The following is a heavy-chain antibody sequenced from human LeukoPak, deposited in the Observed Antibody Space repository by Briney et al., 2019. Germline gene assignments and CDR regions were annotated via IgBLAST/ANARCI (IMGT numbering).Heavy chain of an antibody. Sequence: GGSLRLSCAASGFTFSSYSMNWVRQAPGKGLEWVSSISSSSSYIYYADSVKGRFTISRDNAKNSLYLQMNSLRAEDTAVYYCARVGRATYYYDSSGYSFDYWGQGTLVTASS. CDR1: GFTFSSYS. D-gene: IGHD3-22*01. J-gene: IGHJ4*02. CDR3: ARVGRATYYYDSSGYSFDY. CDR2: ISSSSSYI. V-gene: IGHV3-21*01.